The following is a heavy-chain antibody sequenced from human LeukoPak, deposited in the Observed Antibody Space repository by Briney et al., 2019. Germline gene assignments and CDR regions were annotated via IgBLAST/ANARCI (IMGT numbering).Heavy chain of an antibody. J-gene: IGHJ6*02. D-gene: IGHD2-15*01. CDR1: GGSISSYY. CDR2: IYYSGST. V-gene: IGHV4-59*01. Sequence: SETLSLTSTVSGGSISSYYWSWIRQPPGKGLEWIGYIYYSGSTNYNPSLKSRVTISVDTSKNQFSLKLSSVTAADTAVYYCARDGGRLGLLPDVWGQGTTVTVSS. CDR3: ARDGGRLGLLPDV.